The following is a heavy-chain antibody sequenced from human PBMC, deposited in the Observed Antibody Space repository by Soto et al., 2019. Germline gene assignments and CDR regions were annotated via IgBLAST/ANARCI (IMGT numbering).Heavy chain of an antibody. CDR1: GASVGSDF. Sequence: PSETLSLTCTVSGASVGSDFLSWIRQPPGKGLEWIGYIYSSDIIDYNPSLRSRATISLGPSENQFSLSLKSVTAADTAVYYCAKYSPHLSFSPHFDSWGQGTLVTVSS. J-gene: IGHJ4*02. CDR3: AKYSPHLSFSPHFDS. V-gene: IGHV4-59*02. D-gene: IGHD5-18*01. CDR2: IYSSDII.